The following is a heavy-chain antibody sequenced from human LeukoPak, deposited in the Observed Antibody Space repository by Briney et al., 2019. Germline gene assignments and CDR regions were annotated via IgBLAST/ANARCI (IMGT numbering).Heavy chain of an antibody. J-gene: IGHJ4*02. D-gene: IGHD3-3*01. CDR3: ARDRVFWSGYYLDY. CDR2: ITSDGSST. V-gene: IGHV3-74*01. CDR1: GFTFSNYW. Sequence: PGGSLRLSCAASGFTFSNYWMHWVGQAPGKGLVWVSRITSDGSSTSHADSVKGRFTISRDNSKNTLYLQMNSLRAEDTAVYYCARDRVFWSGYYLDYWGQGTLVTVSS.